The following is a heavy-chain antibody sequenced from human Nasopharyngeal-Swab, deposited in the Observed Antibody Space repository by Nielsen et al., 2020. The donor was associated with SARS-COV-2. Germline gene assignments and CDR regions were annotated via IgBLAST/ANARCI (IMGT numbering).Heavy chain of an antibody. CDR2: IFYSGST. CDR1: GGSISSYY. D-gene: IGHD4-17*01. J-gene: IGHJ4*02. Sequence: SETLSLTCTVSGGSISSYYWSWIRQPPGKGLEWIGYIFYSGSTYYNPSLKSRVTISVDTPKKQFSLKLSSVTAADTAVYYCARASEGYGDYDYWGQGTLVTVSS. CDR3: ARASEGYGDYDY. V-gene: IGHV4-59*13.